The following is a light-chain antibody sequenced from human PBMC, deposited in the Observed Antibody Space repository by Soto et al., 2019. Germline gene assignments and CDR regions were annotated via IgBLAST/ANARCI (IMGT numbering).Light chain of an antibody. CDR1: SSDVGTYNY. Sequence: QSALTQPRSVSGSPGQSVTISCTGTSSDVGTYNYVSWYQQHPGKAPKLMIYDVSQRPSGVPDRFSGSKSGNTASLTISGVQAEDESDYDCCSYAGSYTSVFGGGTKLTVL. CDR3: CSYAGSYTSV. CDR2: DVS. V-gene: IGLV2-11*01. J-gene: IGLJ2*01.